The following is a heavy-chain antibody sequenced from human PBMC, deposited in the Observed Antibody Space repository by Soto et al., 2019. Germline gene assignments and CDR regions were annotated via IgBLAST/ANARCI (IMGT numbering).Heavy chain of an antibody. CDR1: GYTFNSYA. J-gene: IGHJ4*02. Sequence: QVQLVQSGAEVKKPGASWKVSCKASGYTFNSYAMHWVRQAPGQRLEWMGWINAGNGNKKHSQKFQGRVTITRDTSASTAYMELSSLRSEDTAVYYCARDGSILDYWGQGTLVTVSS. CDR3: ARDGSILDY. D-gene: IGHD1-1*01. CDR2: INAGNGNK. V-gene: IGHV1-3*01.